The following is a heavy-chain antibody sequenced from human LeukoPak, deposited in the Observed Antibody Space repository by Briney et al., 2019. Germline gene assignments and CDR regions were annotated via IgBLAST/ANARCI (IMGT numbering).Heavy chain of an antibody. CDR3: ARAGRITGTTYDI. J-gene: IGHJ3*02. Sequence: ASVKVSCKASGYTFTSYGITWVRQAPGQGLDWMGWISAYNGNTNYAQKLQGRVTMTTDTSTCTAYMELRSLRSDDTAVYYCARAGRITGTTYDIWGQGTMVTVSS. CDR1: GYTFTSYG. D-gene: IGHD1-7*01. CDR2: ISAYNGNT. V-gene: IGHV1-18*01.